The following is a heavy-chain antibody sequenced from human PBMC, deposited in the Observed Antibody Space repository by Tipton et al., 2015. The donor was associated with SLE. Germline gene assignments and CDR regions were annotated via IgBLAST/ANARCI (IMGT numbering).Heavy chain of an antibody. CDR3: AKVRTYYDFWSGYPKSGYYYYGMDV. V-gene: IGHV3-23*01. J-gene: IGHJ6*02. CDR2: ISGSGGST. D-gene: IGHD3-3*01. CDR1: GFTFSSYA. Sequence: SLRLSCAASGFTFSSYAMRWVRQAPGKGLEWVSAISGSGGSTYYADSVKGRFTISRDNSKNTLYLQMNSLRAEDTAVYYCAKVRTYYDFWSGYPKSGYYYYGMDVWGQGATVTVSS.